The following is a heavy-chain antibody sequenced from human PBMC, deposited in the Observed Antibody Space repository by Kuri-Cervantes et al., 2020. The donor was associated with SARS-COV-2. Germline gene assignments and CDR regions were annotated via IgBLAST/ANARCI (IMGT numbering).Heavy chain of an antibody. CDR2: ISGSGGST. Sequence: LSLTCAVYGGSFSGYYWSWIRQPPGKGLEWVSAISGSGGSTYYADSVKGRFTISRDNSKNTLYLQMNSLRAEDTAVYYCAKLGGGILAPDIWGQGTMVTVSS. D-gene: IGHD2-15*01. J-gene: IGHJ3*02. CDR3: AKLGGGILAPDI. CDR1: GGSFSGYY. V-gene: IGHV3-23*01.